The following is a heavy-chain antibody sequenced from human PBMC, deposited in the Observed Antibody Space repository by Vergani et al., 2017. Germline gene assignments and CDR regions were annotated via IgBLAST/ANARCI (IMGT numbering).Heavy chain of an antibody. CDR2: LSSSGSTI. D-gene: IGHD1-26*01. CDR3: ARGGTYYVEAYDI. V-gene: IGHV3-11*01. J-gene: IGHJ3*02. Sequence: QVQLVESGGGLVKPGESLRLACAASGFTFSDYYMSWIRQAPGKGLEWVSVLSSSGSTIYYADSVKGRLTISRDNAKNSQYLQMNSLRAEDTAVYFCARGGTYYVEAYDIWGQGTLVTVSS. CDR1: GFTFSDYY.